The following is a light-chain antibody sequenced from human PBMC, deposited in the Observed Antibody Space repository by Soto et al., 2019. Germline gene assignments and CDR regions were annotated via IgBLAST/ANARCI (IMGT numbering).Light chain of an antibody. CDR1: SSDVDDYRY. J-gene: IGLJ1*01. CDR3: CSYVTTPEI. Sequence: QSVLTQPRSVSGSPGQLLTSSCTGTSSDVDDYRYVSWYQQYPGKAPKLVIYDGTKRPSGVPDRFPGSNSGNTASLTISGLQAEDEADYYCCSYVTTPEIFGTGTKVTVL. V-gene: IGLV2-11*01. CDR2: DGT.